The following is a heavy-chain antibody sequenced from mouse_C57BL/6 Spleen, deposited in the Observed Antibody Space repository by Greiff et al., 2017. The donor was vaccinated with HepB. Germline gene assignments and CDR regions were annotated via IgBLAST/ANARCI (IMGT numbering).Heavy chain of an antibody. D-gene: IGHD2-4*01. CDR1: GYAFSSSW. V-gene: IGHV1-82*01. CDR3: ARDYENYAMDY. Sequence: QVQLQQSGPELVKPGASVKISCKASGYAFSSSWMNWVKQRPGKGLEWIGRIYPGDGDTNYNGKFKGKATLTADKSSSTAYMQLSSLTSEDSAVYFCARDYENYAMDYWGQGTSVTVSS. CDR2: IYPGDGDT. J-gene: IGHJ4*01.